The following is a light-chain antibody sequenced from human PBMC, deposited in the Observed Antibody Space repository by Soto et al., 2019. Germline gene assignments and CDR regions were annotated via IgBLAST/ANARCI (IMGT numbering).Light chain of an antibody. CDR3: QQTYSTPNT. CDR2: GAS. J-gene: IGKJ4*01. Sequence: DIQMTQSPSSLSASVGDRVTITCRASQSISSYLNWYQQKPGKAPKLLIYGASSLQSGVPSRFSGSGSGTDYTLTISSLQPEDFTTYYCQQTYSTPNTFGGGTKV. V-gene: IGKV1-39*01. CDR1: QSISSY.